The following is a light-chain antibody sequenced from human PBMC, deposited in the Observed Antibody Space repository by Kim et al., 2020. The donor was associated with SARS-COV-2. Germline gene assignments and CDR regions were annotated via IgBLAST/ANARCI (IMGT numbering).Light chain of an antibody. CDR1: QRIGSN. V-gene: IGKV3-15*01. CDR2: DAS. Sequence: EIVMTQSPATLSVSLGERATLSCRASQRIGSNLAWYQQKPGQAPRLLISDASTRATGVPARFSGTGSGTEFTLTISSLQSEDFAVYYCQQYNNWPPSTFSGGTKVEIK. J-gene: IGKJ4*01. CDR3: QQYNNWPPST.